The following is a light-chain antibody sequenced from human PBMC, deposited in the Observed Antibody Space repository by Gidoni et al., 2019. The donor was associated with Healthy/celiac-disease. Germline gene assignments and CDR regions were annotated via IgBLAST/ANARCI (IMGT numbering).Light chain of an antibody. CDR1: SSNIGAVYD. V-gene: IGLV1-40*01. CDR2: GNS. CDR3: QSYDSSLSGPVV. J-gene: IGLJ2*01. Sequence: QSVLTQPPSVSGAPGQRVTISCTGSSSNIGAVYDVHWYKQLPGTAPKLLIYGNSHRPSGVPDRFSGSKSGTSASLAITGLQAEDEADYYCQSYDSSLSGPVVFGGGTKLTVL.